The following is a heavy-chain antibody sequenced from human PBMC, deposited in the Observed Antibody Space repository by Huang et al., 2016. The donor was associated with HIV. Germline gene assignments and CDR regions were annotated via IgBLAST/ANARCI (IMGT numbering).Heavy chain of an antibody. D-gene: IGHD6-13*01. J-gene: IGHJ2*01. CDR1: GGSVSGHY. V-gene: IGHV4-34*01. CDR2: INDNGYT. Sequence: QVQLQQWGAGLLKPSETLSLTCAVYGGSVSGHYWSWIRQPPGKGLECIAEINDNGYTNYNPSLKSRVTISVHTSRNQFSMKLNSVTAADAAVYYCARASWYEPRSWYFGLWGRGTLVTVSS. CDR3: ARASWYEPRSWYFGL.